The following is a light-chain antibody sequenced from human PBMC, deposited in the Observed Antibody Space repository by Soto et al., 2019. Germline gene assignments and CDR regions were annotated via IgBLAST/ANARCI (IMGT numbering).Light chain of an antibody. CDR2: KDS. CDR1: ILAKKY. V-gene: IGLV3-27*01. CDR3: YSATDNYRHRV. Sequence: SYELTQPSSVSVSPGQTARITCSGAILAKKYARWFHQKPGQAPVLVIYKDSERPSGIPERFSGSSSGTTVNLTISGAQVEDEGDYYCYSATDNYRHRVFGGGTKLTVL. J-gene: IGLJ3*02.